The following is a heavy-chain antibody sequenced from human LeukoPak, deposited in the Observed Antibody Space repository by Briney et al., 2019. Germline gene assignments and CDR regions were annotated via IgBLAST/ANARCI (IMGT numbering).Heavy chain of an antibody. CDR3: ARDQGGSRYFVWLLRAPAQNWFDP. CDR1: GYTFTSYG. Sequence: GASVKVSCKASGYTFTSYGISWVRQAPGQGLEWMGWISAYNGNTNYAQKLQGRVTMTTDTSTSTAYMELRSLRSDDTAVYYCARDQGGSRYFVWLLRAPAQNWFDPWGQGTLVTVSS. J-gene: IGHJ5*02. CDR2: ISAYNGNT. V-gene: IGHV1-18*01. D-gene: IGHD3-9*01.